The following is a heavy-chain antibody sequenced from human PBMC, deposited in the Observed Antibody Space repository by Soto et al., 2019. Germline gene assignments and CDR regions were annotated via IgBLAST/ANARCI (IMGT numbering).Heavy chain of an antibody. CDR3: ARVGGYYGDYPNFDY. V-gene: IGHV4-59*01. D-gene: IGHD4-17*01. J-gene: IGHJ4*02. CDR1: GSSISPYY. Sequence: PSETLSLTCTVSGSSISPYYRSWIRQPPGKGLEWVGHIYYSGTTKYNPSLKSRVTMSVHRSKNHCSQKLSSVTAADPAVYFCARVGGYYGDYPNFDYWGQGALVTVSS. CDR2: IYYSGTT.